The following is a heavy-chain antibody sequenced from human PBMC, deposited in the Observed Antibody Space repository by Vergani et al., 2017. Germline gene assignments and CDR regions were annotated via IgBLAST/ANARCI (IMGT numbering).Heavy chain of an antibody. J-gene: IGHJ4*02. CDR3: ARQNPYGSAHVDF. D-gene: IGHD3-10*01. V-gene: IGHV4-38-2*01. Sequence: QVDLQESGPGLVKSSETLSLICAVSGYSVGSVYYWVWPRQPPGRGLEWIGCFHCNGNTNYTSSLRSRATISRDTSKNQFSLRLTSVTAADTAVYYCARQNPYGSAHVDFWGRGGLVTDSA. CDR1: GYSVGSVYY. CDR2: FHCNGNT.